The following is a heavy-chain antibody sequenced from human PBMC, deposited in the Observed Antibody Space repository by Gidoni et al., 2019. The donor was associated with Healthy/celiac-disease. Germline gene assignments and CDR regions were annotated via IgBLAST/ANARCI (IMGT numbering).Heavy chain of an antibody. V-gene: IGHV3-64D*06. Sequence: EVQLVESGGGLVQPGGSLRLSCSASGFTFSSYAMHWVRQAPGKGLAYVSAISSNGGSTYYADSVKGRFTISRDNSKNTLYLQMSSLRAEDTAVYYCVKDLRYSGSYAFDYWGQGTLVTVSS. J-gene: IGHJ4*02. D-gene: IGHD1-26*01. CDR2: ISSNGGST. CDR3: VKDLRYSGSYAFDY. CDR1: GFTFSSYA.